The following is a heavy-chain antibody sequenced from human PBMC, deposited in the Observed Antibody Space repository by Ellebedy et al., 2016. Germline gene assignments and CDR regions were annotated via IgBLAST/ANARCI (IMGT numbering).Heavy chain of an antibody. CDR1: GGTFRSYA. CDR2: FIPIFGTT. CDR3: ARGPAYCGGDCYRFDV. Sequence: ASVKVSCKASGGTFRSYAYSWVRQAPGQGLEWMGGFIPIFGTTNYAQNLQGRVTITADESTSTAFMELSSLRSDDTAVYYCARGPAYCGGDCYRFDVWGHGTLVTVSS. D-gene: IGHD2-21*02. J-gene: IGHJ4*01. V-gene: IGHV1-69*13.